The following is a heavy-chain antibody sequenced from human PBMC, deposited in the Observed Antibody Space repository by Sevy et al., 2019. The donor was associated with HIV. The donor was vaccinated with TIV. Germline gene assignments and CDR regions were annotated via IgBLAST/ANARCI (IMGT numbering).Heavy chain of an antibody. CDR3: ARDCSSTSCLWGMDV. V-gene: IGHV3-7*03. Sequence: GGSLRLSCVASGFMFSNYWMSWVRQAPGKGLEWVANIKREGSEKYYVAFVKGRFTISRDNAKNSLYLQMNSLRDEDTAVYYCARDCSSTSCLWGMDVWGPGTTVTVSS. J-gene: IGHJ6*02. D-gene: IGHD2-2*01. CDR2: IKREGSEK. CDR1: GFMFSNYW.